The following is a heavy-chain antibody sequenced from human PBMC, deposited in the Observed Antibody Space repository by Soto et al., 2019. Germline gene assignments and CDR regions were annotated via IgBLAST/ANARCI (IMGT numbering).Heavy chain of an antibody. D-gene: IGHD6-19*01. CDR1: GYTFTTYG. J-gene: IGHJ4*02. CDR3: ARYREGLVRLDY. CDR2: ISAYNGNT. V-gene: IGHV1-18*01. Sequence: ASVKVSCKASGYTFTTYGISWVRQAPGQGLEWMGWISAYNGNTNYAQKLQGRVTMTTDTSTSTAYMELRSLRSDDTAVYYGARYREGLVRLDYWGQGTLVTVSS.